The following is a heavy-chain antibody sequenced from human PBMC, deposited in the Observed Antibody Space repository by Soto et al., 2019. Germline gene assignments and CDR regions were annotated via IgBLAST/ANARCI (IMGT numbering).Heavy chain of an antibody. J-gene: IGHJ3*02. V-gene: IGHV3-33*01. D-gene: IGHD3-10*02. Sequence: QVQLVESGGGVVQPGRSLRLSCAASGFTFSSYGMHWVRQAPGKGPEWVAVIWYDGSNKYYADSVKGRFTISRDNSKNTLYLQMNSLRAEDTAVYYCARMFGESPFDIWGQGTMVTVSS. CDR2: IWYDGSNK. CDR3: ARMFGESPFDI. CDR1: GFTFSSYG.